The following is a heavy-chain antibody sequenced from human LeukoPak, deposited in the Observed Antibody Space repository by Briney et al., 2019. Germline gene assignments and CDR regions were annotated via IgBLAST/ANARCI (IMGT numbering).Heavy chain of an antibody. J-gene: IGHJ4*02. D-gene: IGHD3-3*01. CDR3: ARDGFWAFDY. CDR2: IYTSGST. V-gene: IGHV4-61*02. CDR1: GGSISSGSYY. Sequence: KASETLSLTCTVSGGSISSGSYYWSWIRQPAGKGLEWIGRIYTSGSTNHNPSLKSRVTISVDTSKNQFSLKLSSVTAADTAVYYCARDGFWAFDYWGQGTLVTVSS.